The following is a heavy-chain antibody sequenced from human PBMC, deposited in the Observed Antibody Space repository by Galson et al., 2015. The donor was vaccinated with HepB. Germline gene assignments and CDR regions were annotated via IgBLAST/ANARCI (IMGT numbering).Heavy chain of an antibody. J-gene: IGHJ3*02. CDR2: ISAYNGNT. D-gene: IGHD6-19*01. CDR3: ASSSGWYPAYDAFDI. Sequence: SVKVSCKASGYTFTSYGISWVRQAPGQGLEWMGWISAYNGNTNYAQKLQGRVTMTIDTSTSTAYMELRSLRSDDTAVYYCASSSGWYPAYDAFDIWGQGTMVAVSS. CDR1: GYTFTSYG. V-gene: IGHV1-18*01.